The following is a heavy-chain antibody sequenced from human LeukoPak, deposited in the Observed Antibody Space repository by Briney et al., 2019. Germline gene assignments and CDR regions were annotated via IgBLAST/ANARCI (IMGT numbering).Heavy chain of an antibody. D-gene: IGHD2/OR15-2a*01. CDR1: GFTVSSKY. CDR2: LFSGGST. Sequence: GVSLRLSCAASGFTVSSKYMSWVRQAPGKGLEWVSILFSGGSTKYADSVKGRFTISRDNSKNTLYLQMNSLRAEDTAVYFCARDLSRGCWYFDLWGRGTLVTAAS. CDR3: ARDLSRGCWYFDL. J-gene: IGHJ2*01. V-gene: IGHV3-66*01.